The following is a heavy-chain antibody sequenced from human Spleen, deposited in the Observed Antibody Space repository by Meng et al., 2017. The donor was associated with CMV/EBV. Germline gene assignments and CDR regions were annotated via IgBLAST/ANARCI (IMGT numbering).Heavy chain of an antibody. V-gene: IGHV1-69*05. D-gene: IGHD2-2*02. Sequence: SVKVSCKASGGTFRNFAINWVRQAPGQGLEWMGGIISMFTTPNYAQRFQGRVTITTDESTTTAYMELSSLRSEDTAVYYCARDTRDCSSTSCYIWLYYYYGMDVWGQGTTVTVSS. J-gene: IGHJ6*02. CDR3: ARDTRDCSSTSCYIWLYYYYGMDV. CDR1: GGTFRNFA. CDR2: IISMFTTP.